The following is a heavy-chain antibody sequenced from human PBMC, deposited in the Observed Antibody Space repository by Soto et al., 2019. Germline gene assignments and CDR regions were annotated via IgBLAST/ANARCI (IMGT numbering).Heavy chain of an antibody. J-gene: IGHJ5*02. V-gene: IGHV3-9*01. D-gene: IGHD3-10*01. CDR3: VKDMTWELIMSAFEP. Sequence: EVQLVESGGGLVQPGRSLILSCAASGFTLEDFALHWVRQVPGEGLEWVSGISWTSGVIRYADSVKGRFTFARDNAKKSLYLQMDSLKREVSALYYCVKDMTWELIMSAFEPWGQGNLVSVSS. CDR1: GFTLEDFA. CDR2: ISWTSGVI.